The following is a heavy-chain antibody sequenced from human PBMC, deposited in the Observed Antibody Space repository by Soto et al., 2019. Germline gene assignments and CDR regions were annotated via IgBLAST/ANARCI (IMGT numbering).Heavy chain of an antibody. Sequence: QVQLVESGGGVVQPGRSLRLSCGASGFTFSSSAMHWVRQPPGKGLEWVAVISYDGRNKYHADSVKGRFTISRDNFKNTLYLQMNSLRAEDTAVYYCARGGSDFWRAGYYWGQGTLVTVSS. D-gene: IGHD3-3*01. CDR1: GFTFSSSA. CDR3: ARGGSDFWRAGYY. CDR2: ISYDGRNK. J-gene: IGHJ4*02. V-gene: IGHV3-30*04.